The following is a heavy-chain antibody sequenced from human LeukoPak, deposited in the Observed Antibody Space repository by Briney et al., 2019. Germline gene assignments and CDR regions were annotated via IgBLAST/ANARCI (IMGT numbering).Heavy chain of an antibody. Sequence: GGSLRLSCVASGFTFENYWMSWVRQAPGKGTEWVANIKQDGRVEHYLDSVKGRFTISRNNAKNSLILQMNSLRAEDTAVYYCARWAGVTDYWGQGTLVTVSS. V-gene: IGHV3-7*01. D-gene: IGHD5-18*01. CDR1: GFTFENYW. J-gene: IGHJ4*02. CDR2: IKQDGRVE. CDR3: ARWAGVTDY.